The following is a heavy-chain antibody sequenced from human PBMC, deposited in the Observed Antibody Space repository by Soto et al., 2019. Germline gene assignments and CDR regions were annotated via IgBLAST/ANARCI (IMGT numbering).Heavy chain of an antibody. D-gene: IGHD1-1*01. CDR1: GGSISGYY. CDR3: AHLAWKEMWPRAPVVN. J-gene: IGHJ4*02. V-gene: IGHV4-59*01. Sequence: SETLSLTCTVSGGSISGYYWSWIRQPPGKGLEWIGNIYYSGSTSYNPSHRSRLTISVDTSKNQFSLRLTNMDPVDTATYYCAHLAWKEMWPRAPVVNWGQGTPVTVS. CDR2: IYYSGST.